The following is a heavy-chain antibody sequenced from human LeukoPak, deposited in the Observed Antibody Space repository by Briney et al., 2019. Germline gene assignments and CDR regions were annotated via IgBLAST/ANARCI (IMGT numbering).Heavy chain of an antibody. J-gene: IGHJ4*02. D-gene: IGHD5-18*01. Sequence: GGSLRLSCAASGFTFNNFGMHWVRQAPGKGLEWVTFIQYNGNNKYYADSVKGRFTISRDNAKNSLYLQMNSLRAEDTAVYYCGTAMSTVDYWGQGTLVTVSS. V-gene: IGHV3-30*02. CDR3: GTAMSTVDY. CDR1: GFTFNNFG. CDR2: IQYNGNNK.